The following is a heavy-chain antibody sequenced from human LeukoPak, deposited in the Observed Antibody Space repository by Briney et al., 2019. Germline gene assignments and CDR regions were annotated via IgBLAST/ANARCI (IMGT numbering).Heavy chain of an antibody. CDR2: ISSSSYI. Sequence: PGGSLRLSCAASGFTFSSYSMNWVRQAPGKGLEWVSSISSSSYIYYADSVKGRFTISRDNAKNSLYLQMNSLRAEDTAVYYCARDLYDFWSGYGYWGQGTLVTASS. CDR1: GFTFSSYS. J-gene: IGHJ4*02. CDR3: ARDLYDFWSGYGY. V-gene: IGHV3-21*01. D-gene: IGHD3-3*01.